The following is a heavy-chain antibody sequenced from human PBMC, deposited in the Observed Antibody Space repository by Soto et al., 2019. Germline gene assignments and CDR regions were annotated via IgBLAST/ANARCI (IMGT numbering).Heavy chain of an antibody. CDR3: ARAYSGRLPRRADYYFAMDV. J-gene: IGHJ6*02. Sequence: EVQLVESGGGVVQPGGSLRLSCAASGFTFSTYDMHWVRQATGKGLEWVSAIGSADDPYYLGSVKGRFTISRENAKNSLYLQMYSLRAGDTAVYYCARAYSGRLPRRADYYFAMDVWGQGTTVTVSS. V-gene: IGHV3-13*05. CDR1: GFTFSTYD. D-gene: IGHD2-15*01. CDR2: IGSADDP.